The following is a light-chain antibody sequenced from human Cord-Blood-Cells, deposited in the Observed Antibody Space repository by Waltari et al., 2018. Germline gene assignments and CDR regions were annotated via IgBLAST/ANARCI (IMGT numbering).Light chain of an antibody. CDR1: SLRTYY. Sequence: SSELTHDPAVSVALGQTVRIPCQGDSLRTYYDSWYQQKPGQAPVLVIHGKNNRPSGIPDRFSGSSSGNTASLTITGAQAEDEADYYCNSRDSSGNHYVFGTGTKVTVL. V-gene: IGLV3-19*01. J-gene: IGLJ1*01. CDR2: GKN. CDR3: NSRDSSGNHYV.